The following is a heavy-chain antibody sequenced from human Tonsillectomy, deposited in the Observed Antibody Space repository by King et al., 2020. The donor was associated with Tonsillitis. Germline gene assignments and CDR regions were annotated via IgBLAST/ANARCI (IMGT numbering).Heavy chain of an antibody. CDR3: AGGCYYDFWSGHYYYYYYMDV. CDR2: INHSGST. Sequence: HVQLQQWGAGLLKPSETLSLTCAVYGGSFSGYYWSWIRQPPGKGLEWIGEINHSGSTNYNPSLKSRVTISVDTSKNQFSLKLSSVTAADTAVYYCAGGCYYDFWSGHYYYYYYMDVWGKGTTVTVSS. CDR1: GGSFSGYY. V-gene: IGHV4-34*01. D-gene: IGHD3-3*01. J-gene: IGHJ6*03.